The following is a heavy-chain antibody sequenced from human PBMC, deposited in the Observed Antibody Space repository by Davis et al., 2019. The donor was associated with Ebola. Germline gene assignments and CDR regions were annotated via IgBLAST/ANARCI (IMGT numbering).Heavy chain of an antibody. V-gene: IGHV3-30*18. D-gene: IGHD6-13*01. CDR3: AKDLETDSSSYYYGMDV. CDR1: YCSFSCDG. J-gene: IGHJ6*02. Sequence: SCAAGYCSFSCDGMSWVRQAPRKGLERVAVISYDGSNKYYANSEKSRFTISRDNSKNTLYLQMNSLRAEDTAVDYCAKDLETDSSSYYYGMDVWGQGTTVTVSS. CDR2: ISYDGSNK.